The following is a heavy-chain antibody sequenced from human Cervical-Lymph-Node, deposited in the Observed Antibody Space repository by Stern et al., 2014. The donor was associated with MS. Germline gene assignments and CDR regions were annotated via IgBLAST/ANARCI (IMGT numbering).Heavy chain of an antibody. CDR1: GFTFSSYA. D-gene: IGHD5-12*01. Sequence: EVQLVESGGGLVQPGGSLRLSCTASGFTFSSYAMSWVRQAPGKGLEWVSAISGSGGSTYYADPVKGRFTISRDNSKNTLYLQMNSLRAEDTAVYYCANNIVATQDFDYWGQGTLVTVSS. V-gene: IGHV3-23*04. J-gene: IGHJ4*02. CDR3: ANNIVATQDFDY. CDR2: ISGSGGST.